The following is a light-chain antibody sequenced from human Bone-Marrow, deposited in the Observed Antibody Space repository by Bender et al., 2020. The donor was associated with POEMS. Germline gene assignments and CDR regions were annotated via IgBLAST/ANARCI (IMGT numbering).Light chain of an antibody. CDR1: SSDVGSYNL. J-gene: IGLJ1*01. V-gene: IGLV2-23*02. CDR2: EVR. CDR3: CSYAGSSSLV. Sequence: QSALTQPASVSGSPGQSITISCTGTSSDVGSYNLVSWYQQHPGKAPKLLIYEVRKRPSGVSNRFSGSKSDNTASLTISGLQAEDGADYFCCSYAGSSSLVFGTGTKVTVL.